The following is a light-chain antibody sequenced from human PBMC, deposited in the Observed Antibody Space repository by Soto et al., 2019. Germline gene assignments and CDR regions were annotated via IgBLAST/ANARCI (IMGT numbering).Light chain of an antibody. CDR3: QQYNSYSQT. V-gene: IGKV1-5*01. CDR1: QSISSW. J-gene: IGKJ1*01. Sequence: DIHMTQTPTTLSASVGDRVTITCRASQSISSWLAWYQQKPGKAPKLLIYDASNLESGVPSRFSGSGSGTEFTLTISSLQPDDFATYYCQQYNSYSQTFGQGPRW. CDR2: DAS.